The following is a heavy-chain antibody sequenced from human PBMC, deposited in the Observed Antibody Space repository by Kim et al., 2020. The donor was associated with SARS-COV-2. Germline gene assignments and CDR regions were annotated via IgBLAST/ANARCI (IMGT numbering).Heavy chain of an antibody. D-gene: IGHD5-12*01. CDR2: IYYSGST. J-gene: IGHJ4*02. V-gene: IGHV4-59*13. Sequence: SETLSLTCTVSGGSISSYYWSWIRQPPGKGLEWIGYIYYSGSTNYNPSLKSRVTISVDTSKNQFSLKLSSVTAADTAVYYCASRVDSGYDWLPGYWGQGTLVTVSS. CDR3: ASRVDSGYDWLPGY. CDR1: GGSISSYY.